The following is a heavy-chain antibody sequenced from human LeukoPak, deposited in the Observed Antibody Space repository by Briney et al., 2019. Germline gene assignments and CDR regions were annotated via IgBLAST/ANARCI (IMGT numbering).Heavy chain of an antibody. J-gene: IGHJ6*02. CDR2: IYSGGST. CDR3: ARGNSGSHYVEYYYGMDV. Sequence: SGGSLRLSCAASRFTFSGYAMSWVRQAPGKGLEWVSVIYSGGSTYYADSVKGRFTISRDNSKNTLYLQMNSLRAEDTAVYYCARGNSGSHYVEYYYGMDVWGQGTTVTVSS. D-gene: IGHD1-26*01. V-gene: IGHV3-53*01. CDR1: RFTFSGYA.